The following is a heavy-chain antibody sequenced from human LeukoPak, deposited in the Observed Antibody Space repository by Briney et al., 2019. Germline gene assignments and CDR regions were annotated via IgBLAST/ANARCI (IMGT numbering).Heavy chain of an antibody. CDR3: ARDFSGYDYVVDY. Sequence: GGSLRLSCAASGFTFGSYSMNWVRQAPGKGLEWVSSISSSSSYKYYADSVKGRFTISRDNAKNSLYLQMNSLRAEDTAVYYCARDFSGYDYVVDYWGQGTLVTVSS. CDR2: ISSSSSYK. V-gene: IGHV3-21*01. D-gene: IGHD5-12*01. CDR1: GFTFGSYS. J-gene: IGHJ4*02.